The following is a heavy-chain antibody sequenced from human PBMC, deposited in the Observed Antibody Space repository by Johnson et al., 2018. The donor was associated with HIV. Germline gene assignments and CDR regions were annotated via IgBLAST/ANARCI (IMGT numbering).Heavy chain of an antibody. D-gene: IGHD3-22*01. CDR3: ARDINYYDSSGYLIGSDAFDL. Sequence: QVQLVESGGGVVQPGRSLRLSCAASGFTFGSYGMHWVRQAPGKGLEWVAVIWYDGSNKYYADSVKGRFTISRDNSKNTLYLQMNSLRAEDTAVYYCARDINYYDSSGYLIGSDAFDLWGQGTMVTVSS. J-gene: IGHJ3*01. V-gene: IGHV3-30*19. CDR1: GFTFGSYG. CDR2: IWYDGSNK.